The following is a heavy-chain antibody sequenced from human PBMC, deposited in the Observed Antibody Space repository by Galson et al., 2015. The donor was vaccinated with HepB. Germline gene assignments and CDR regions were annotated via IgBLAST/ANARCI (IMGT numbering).Heavy chain of an antibody. CDR3: ARTSFTVTTNWFDP. CDR2: ISSSGSTI. V-gene: IGHV3-11*01. J-gene: IGHJ5*02. CDR1: GFTFSDYY. Sequence: SLRLSCAASGFTFSDYYMSWIRQAPGKGLEWVSYISSSGSTIYYADSVKGRFTISRDNAKNSLYLQMNSLRAEDTAVYYCARTSFTVTTNWFDPWGQGTLVTVSS. D-gene: IGHD4-17*01.